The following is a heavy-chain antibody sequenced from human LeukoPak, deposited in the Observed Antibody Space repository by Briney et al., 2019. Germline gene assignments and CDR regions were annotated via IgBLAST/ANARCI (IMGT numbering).Heavy chain of an antibody. J-gene: IGHJ4*02. CDR3: STTYYYDSSEGY. Sequence: GGSLRLSCAASSFTFSNAWMNWVRQAPGKGLEWVGRIKSKTDGGTTDYAAPVKGRFTISRDDSKTTLYLQMNSLKTEDTAVYYCSTTYYYDSSEGYWGQGTLVTVSS. D-gene: IGHD3-22*01. CDR2: IKSKTDGGTT. V-gene: IGHV3-15*07. CDR1: SFTFSNAW.